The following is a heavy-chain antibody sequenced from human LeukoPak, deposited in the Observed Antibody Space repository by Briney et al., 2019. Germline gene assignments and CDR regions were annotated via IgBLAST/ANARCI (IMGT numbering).Heavy chain of an antibody. CDR1: GFTFSTYW. J-gene: IGHJ4*02. D-gene: IGHD5-18*01. V-gene: IGHV3-74*01. Sequence: PGGSLILSCAASGFTFSTYWMHWVRQAPGKGLVWVSRIHTDGSSTSYADSVKGRFTISRDNAKNTLYLQMNSLRAEDTAVYYCARDTGYSYGYWGQGTLVTVSS. CDR3: ARDTGYSYGY. CDR2: IHTDGSST.